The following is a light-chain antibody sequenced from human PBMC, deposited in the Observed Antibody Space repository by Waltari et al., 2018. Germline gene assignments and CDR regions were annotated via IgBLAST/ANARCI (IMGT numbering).Light chain of an antibody. V-gene: IGKV3-11*01. J-gene: IGKJ4*01. CDR3: QQRSNWLT. CDR2: DAS. Sequence: IVLTHSPDTLSLSPGERATLSCGASQSVSSYLAWYQQKPGQAPRLLTYDASNRATGIPARFSGSGSGTDFTLTISSLEPEDFAVYYCQQRSNWLTFGGGTKVEIK. CDR1: QSVSSY.